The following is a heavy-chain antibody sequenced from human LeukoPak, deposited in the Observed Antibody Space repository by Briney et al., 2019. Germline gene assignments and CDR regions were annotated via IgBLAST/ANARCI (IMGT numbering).Heavy chain of an antibody. CDR3: ARSDQLRYFDWLSNDAFDI. D-gene: IGHD3-9*01. V-gene: IGHV4-4*02. J-gene: IGHJ3*02. CDR2: IDYSANT. Sequence: SETLSLTCAVSGGSISSSNWWSWVRQPPGKGLEWIGSIDYSANTYYNSSLKSRVTISVDTSKNQFSLKLSSVTAADTAVYYCARSDQLRYFDWLSNDAFDIWGQGTMVTVSS. CDR1: GGSISSSNW.